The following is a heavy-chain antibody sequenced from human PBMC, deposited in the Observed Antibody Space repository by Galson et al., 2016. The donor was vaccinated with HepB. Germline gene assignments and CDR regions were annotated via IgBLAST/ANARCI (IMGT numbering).Heavy chain of an antibody. CDR1: GFTVSDSC. CDR2: IFGGGAT. CDR3: ARGTAVLAGDAFDI. V-gene: IGHV3-53*01. Sequence: SLRLSCAASGFTVSDSCMGWVRQAPGKGLIWVSVIFGGGATYYADSAKGRFTISRDSSKNTLNLQMNSLRAEDTAVYYCARGTAVLAGDAFDIWGQGTLVTVSS. J-gene: IGHJ3*02. D-gene: IGHD1-1*01.